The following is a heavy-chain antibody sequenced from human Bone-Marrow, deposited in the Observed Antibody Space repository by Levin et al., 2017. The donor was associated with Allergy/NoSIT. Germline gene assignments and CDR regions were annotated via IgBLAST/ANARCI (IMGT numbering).Heavy chain of an antibody. J-gene: IGHJ4*02. D-gene: IGHD1-26*01. CDR2: ISSSSSYI. Sequence: GGSLRLSCAASGFTFSSYSMNWVRQAPGKGLEWVSSISSSSSYIYYADSVKGRFTISRDNAKNSLYLQMNSLRAEDTAVYYCARDSPPLGATTGPLRIVALAYWGQGTLVTVSS. CDR3: ARDSPPLGATTGPLRIVALAY. CDR1: GFTFSSYS. V-gene: IGHV3-21*01.